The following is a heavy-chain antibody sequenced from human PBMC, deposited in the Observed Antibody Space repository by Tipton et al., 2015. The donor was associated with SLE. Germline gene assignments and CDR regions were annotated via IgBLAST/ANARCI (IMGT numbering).Heavy chain of an antibody. CDR1: GGSISSYY. V-gene: IGHV4-39*07. CDR2: IYYSGST. J-gene: IGHJ4*02. D-gene: IGHD6-13*01. Sequence: TLSLTCTVSGGSISSYYWGWIRQPPGKGLEWIGSIYYSGSTYYNPSLKSRVTISVDTSKNQFSLKLSSVTAADTAVYYCARDLRGYSSSWSGFFDYWGQGTLVTVSS. CDR3: ARDLRGYSSSWSGFFDY.